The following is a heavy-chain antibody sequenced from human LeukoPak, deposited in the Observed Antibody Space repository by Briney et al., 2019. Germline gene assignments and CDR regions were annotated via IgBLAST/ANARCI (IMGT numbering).Heavy chain of an antibody. J-gene: IGHJ3*02. CDR2: IRSKAHSYAT. Sequence: GGSLRLSCAASGFTFSGSAMHWVRQASGKGLEWVGRIRSKAHSYATAYAASVKGRFTISRDDSKNTAYLQMNSLKTEDTAVYYCTRHGGRDYYDSSEDAFDIWGQGTMVIVSS. D-gene: IGHD3-22*01. CDR3: TRHGGRDYYDSSEDAFDI. V-gene: IGHV3-73*01. CDR1: GFTFSGSA.